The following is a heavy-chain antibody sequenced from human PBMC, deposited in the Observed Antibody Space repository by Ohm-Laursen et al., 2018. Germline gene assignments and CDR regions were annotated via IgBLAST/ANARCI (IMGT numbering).Heavy chain of an antibody. Sequence: GTLSLTCTVSGGSISNYYWSWVRQPPGKGLEWIGYISYSGSTNYNPSLRSRVTISLDTSKNQFSLKLTSVTAADTAVYYCARLPHGDLRYNFDSWGQGTLVTVSS. CDR1: GGSISNYY. D-gene: IGHD2-21*02. J-gene: IGHJ4*02. V-gene: IGHV4-59*08. CDR3: ARLPHGDLRYNFDS. CDR2: ISYSGST.